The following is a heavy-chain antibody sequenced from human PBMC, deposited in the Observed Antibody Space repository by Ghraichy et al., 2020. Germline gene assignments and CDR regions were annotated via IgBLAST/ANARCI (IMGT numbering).Heavy chain of an antibody. CDR3: ARGFRWRDGYTIDY. CDR1: GYTFTSYD. D-gene: IGHD5-24*01. CDR2: MNPNSGNT. V-gene: IGHV1-8*01. J-gene: IGHJ4*02. Sequence: ASVKVSCKASGYTFTSYDINWVRQATGQGLEWMGWMNPNSGNTGYAQKFQGRVTMTRNTSISTAYMELSSLRSEDTAVYYCARGFRWRDGYTIDYWGQGTLVTVSS.